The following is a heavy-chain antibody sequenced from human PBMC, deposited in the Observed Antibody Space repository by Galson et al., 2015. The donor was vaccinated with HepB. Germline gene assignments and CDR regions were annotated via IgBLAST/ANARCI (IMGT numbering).Heavy chain of an antibody. CDR2: ISYDGSNK. CDR3: ASLYSSGSSADY. V-gene: IGHV3-30*04. CDR1: GFTFSSYA. Sequence: SLRLSCAASGFTFSSYAMHWVRQAPGKGLEWVAVISYDGSNKYYADSVKGRFTISRDNSKNTLYLQMNSLRAEDTAVYYCASLYSSGSSADYWGQGTLVTVSS. D-gene: IGHD6-19*01. J-gene: IGHJ4*02.